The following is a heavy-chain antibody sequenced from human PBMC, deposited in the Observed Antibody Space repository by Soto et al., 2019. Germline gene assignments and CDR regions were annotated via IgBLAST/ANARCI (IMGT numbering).Heavy chain of an antibody. CDR1: GFTFSNYA. J-gene: IGHJ6*02. V-gene: IGHV3-23*01. D-gene: IGHD2-21*02. Sequence: GGSLRLSCGVSGFTFSNYAMSWVRQAPGKGLEWVSAINIGGDTTYYADSVKGRFTMSRGNSKNTLYLQMNSLRAEDTAVYYCAKLLVTQMPYYYYGLDVWGQGTTVTVSS. CDR3: AKLLVTQMPYYYYGLDV. CDR2: INIGGDTT.